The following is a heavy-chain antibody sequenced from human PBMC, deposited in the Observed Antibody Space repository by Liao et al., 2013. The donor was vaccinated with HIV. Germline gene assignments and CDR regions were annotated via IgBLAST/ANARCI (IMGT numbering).Heavy chain of an antibody. Sequence: QVQLQQWGAGLLKPSETLSLTCAVYGGSFSGYYWSWIRQPPGKGLEWIGEINHSGSTNYNPSLKSRVTISVDTSKNQFSLKLSSVTAADTAVYYCARAPIRYSSGWYLNWGQGNPGHRLL. J-gene: IGHJ4*02. CDR1: GGSFSGYY. CDR2: INHSGST. V-gene: IGHV4-34*01. D-gene: IGHD6-19*01. CDR3: ARAPIRYSSGWYLN.